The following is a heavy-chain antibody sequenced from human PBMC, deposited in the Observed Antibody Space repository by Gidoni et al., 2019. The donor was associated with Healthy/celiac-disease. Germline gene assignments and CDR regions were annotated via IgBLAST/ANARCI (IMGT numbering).Heavy chain of an antibody. CDR3: ATGTGSPGYYYYGMDV. CDR1: GYTLTDLS. CDR2: FDPEDGET. D-gene: IGHD1-26*01. Sequence: QVQLVQSGAEVTTPGASVRVSCTVSGYTLTDLSMHWVRQAPGKGLEWMGGFDPEDGETIYAQKFQGRVTMTEDTSTDTAYMELSSLRSEDTAVYYCATGTGSPGYYYYGMDVWGQGTTVTVSS. J-gene: IGHJ6*02. V-gene: IGHV1-24*01.